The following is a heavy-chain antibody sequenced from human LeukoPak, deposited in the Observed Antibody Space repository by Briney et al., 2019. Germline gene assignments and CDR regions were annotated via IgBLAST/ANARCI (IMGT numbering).Heavy chain of an antibody. CDR3: ARESSSGSAYFDL. D-gene: IGHD6-19*01. V-gene: IGHV1-69*01. J-gene: IGHJ2*01. CDR2: IIPIFGTT. CDR1: GGTFSSYA. Sequence: ASVKVSCKASGGTFSSYAISWVRQAPGQGLEWMGGIIPIFGTTNYAQKFQSRVTITADGSTSTAYMELSSLRSEDTAVYYCARESSSGSAYFDLWGRGTLVTVSS.